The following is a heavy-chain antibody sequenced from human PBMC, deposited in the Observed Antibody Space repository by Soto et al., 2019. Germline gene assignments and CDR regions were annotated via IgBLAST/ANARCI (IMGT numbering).Heavy chain of an antibody. D-gene: IGHD4-17*01. J-gene: IGHJ4*02. CDR3: ARDRPRRGTVTTCLDY. Sequence: QVQLVQSGAEVKKPGASVKVSCKAPGYTFTSYGISWVRQAPGQGLEWMGWISAYNGNTNYAQKLQGRVTMTTDTSTSTAYMELRSLRSDDTAVYYCARDRPRRGTVTTCLDYWGQGTLVTVSS. CDR2: ISAYNGNT. V-gene: IGHV1-18*01. CDR1: GYTFTSYG.